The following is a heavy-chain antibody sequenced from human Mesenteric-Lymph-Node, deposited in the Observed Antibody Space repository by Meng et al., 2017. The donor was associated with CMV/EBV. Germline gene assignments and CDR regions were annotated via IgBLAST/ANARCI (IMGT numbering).Heavy chain of an antibody. D-gene: IGHD3-3*01. Sequence: GESLKISCAASGFTFSTYAMSWVRQAPGKGLEWVSYISSSLSIIHHADSVKGRFTISRDNAKNSVYLQMNSLRAEDTAVYYCARDQGFWSGYYPSYFDHWGRGTLVTVSS. V-gene: IGHV3-48*01. CDR3: ARDQGFWSGYYPSYFDH. CDR1: GFTFSTYA. CDR2: ISSSLSII. J-gene: IGHJ4*02.